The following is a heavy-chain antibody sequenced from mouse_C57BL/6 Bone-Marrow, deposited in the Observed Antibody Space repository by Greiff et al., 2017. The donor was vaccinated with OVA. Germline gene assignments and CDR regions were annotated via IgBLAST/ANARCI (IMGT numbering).Heavy chain of an antibody. CDR2: IDPETGGT. CDR1: GYTFTDYE. CDR3: TRFSHYGPFAY. Sequence: VQLQQSGAELVRPGASVTLSCKASGYTFTDYEMHWVKQTPVHGLEWIGAIDPETGGTAYNQKFKGKAILTADKSSSTAYMELRSLTSEDSAVYYCTRFSHYGPFAYWGQGTLVTVSA. D-gene: IGHD1-1*02. J-gene: IGHJ3*01. V-gene: IGHV1-15*01.